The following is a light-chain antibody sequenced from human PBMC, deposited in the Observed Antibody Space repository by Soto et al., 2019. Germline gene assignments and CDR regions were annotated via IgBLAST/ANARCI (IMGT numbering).Light chain of an antibody. V-gene: IGLV2-14*01. Sequence: QSALTQPASVSGAPGQSITISCTGTSSDIGAYNYVSWYQQYPGQAPKLLIYEVSRRPSGVSHRFSGSKSANTASLTISGLQAEDEAHYYCNSYTTINTSVFGTGTKLTVL. J-gene: IGLJ1*01. CDR1: SSDIGAYNY. CDR3: NSYTTINTSV. CDR2: EVS.